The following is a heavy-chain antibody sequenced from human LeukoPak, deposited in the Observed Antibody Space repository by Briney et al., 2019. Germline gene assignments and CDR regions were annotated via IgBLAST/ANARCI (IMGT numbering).Heavy chain of an antibody. Sequence: SETLSLTCTVSGGSISSSSYYWGWIRQPPGKGLEWIGSIYYSGSTYYNPSLKSRVTISVDTSKNQFSLKLSSVTAADTAVYYCARVGSSSWAGGWFDPWGQGILVTVSS. CDR2: IYYSGST. CDR1: GGSISSSSYY. CDR3: ARVGSSSWAGGWFDP. V-gene: IGHV4-39*01. D-gene: IGHD6-13*01. J-gene: IGHJ5*02.